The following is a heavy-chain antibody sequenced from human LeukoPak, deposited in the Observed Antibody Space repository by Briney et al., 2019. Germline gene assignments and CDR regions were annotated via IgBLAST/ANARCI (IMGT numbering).Heavy chain of an antibody. Sequence: PSETLSLTCTVSGASISSYYWSWIRQPPGRGLEWIGYIFYSGNSSYNPSLKSRVTMLVDTSNNRLSLKLSSVTAADTAVYYCARAGTGWAFDYWGQGTLVTVSS. CDR2: IFYSGNS. V-gene: IGHV4-59*01. J-gene: IGHJ4*02. CDR1: GASISSYY. CDR3: ARAGTGWAFDY. D-gene: IGHD7-27*01.